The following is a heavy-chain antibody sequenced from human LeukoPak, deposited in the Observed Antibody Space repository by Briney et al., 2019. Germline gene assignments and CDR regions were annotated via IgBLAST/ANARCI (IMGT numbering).Heavy chain of an antibody. V-gene: IGHV4-34*01. Sequence: SETLSLTCAVYGGSFSGYYWSWIRQPPGKGLEWIGEINHSGSTNYNPSLKSRVTISVGTSKNQFSLKLSSVTAADTAVYYCARELGAAAPFDYWGQGTLVTVSS. CDR2: INHSGST. CDR3: ARELGAAAPFDY. CDR1: GGSFSGYY. D-gene: IGHD2-15*01. J-gene: IGHJ4*02.